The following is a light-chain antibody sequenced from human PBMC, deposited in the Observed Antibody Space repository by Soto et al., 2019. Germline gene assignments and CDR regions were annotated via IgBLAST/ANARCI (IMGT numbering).Light chain of an antibody. CDR1: QDIRTY. Sequence: DIPMTQSPSSLSASLGDRVTITCLASQDIRTYLNWYQQKPGKAPKLLIYTASNLQSGVPSRFSGSGSGTEFSVTISCLQPEALATYYCEQSCRTPWAFSQGTKVDIK. V-gene: IGKV1-39*01. CDR2: TAS. CDR3: EQSCRTPWA. J-gene: IGKJ1*01.